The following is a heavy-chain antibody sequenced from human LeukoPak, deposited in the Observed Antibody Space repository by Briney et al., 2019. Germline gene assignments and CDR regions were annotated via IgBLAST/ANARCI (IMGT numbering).Heavy chain of an antibody. D-gene: IGHD3-10*01. CDR2: IIPILGIA. CDR1: GGTFSSYA. Sequence: SVKVSCKASGGTFSSYAISWVRQAPGQGLEWMGRIIPILGIANYAQKFQGGVTITADKSTSTAYMELSSLRSEDTAVYYCARDHAQWFGELRALDYWGRGTMVTVSS. J-gene: IGHJ4*02. CDR3: ARDHAQWFGELRALDY. V-gene: IGHV1-69*04.